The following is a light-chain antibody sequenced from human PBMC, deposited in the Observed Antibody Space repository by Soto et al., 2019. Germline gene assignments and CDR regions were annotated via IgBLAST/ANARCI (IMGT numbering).Light chain of an antibody. CDR1: SSDIGAYNF. V-gene: IGLV2-14*03. Sequence: QSVLTQPASVSGSPGQSITISCTGTSSDIGAYNFVSWYQQHPGKAPKLMLYDVNIRHSWGSNRFSGSKSGNTASLTISGLQAEEEADYYCTSWTTSTTMIFGGGTKLTVL. CDR2: DVN. CDR3: TSWTTSTTMI. J-gene: IGLJ2*01.